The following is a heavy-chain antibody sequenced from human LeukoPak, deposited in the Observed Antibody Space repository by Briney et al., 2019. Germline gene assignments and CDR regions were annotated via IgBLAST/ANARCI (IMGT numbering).Heavy chain of an antibody. V-gene: IGHV4-38-2*01. CDR1: DYSISSGYY. CDR3: ARLSGLRSLECFDS. J-gene: IGHJ4*02. D-gene: IGHD3-3*01. CDR2: MYHSGST. Sequence: PSETLSLTCAVSDYSISSGYYWGWVRQPPGKGLEWIGSMYHSGSTYYNPSLKSRVTISVDTSKNQFSLKLSSVTAADTAVYYCARLSGLRSLECFDSRGQGTLVTVSS.